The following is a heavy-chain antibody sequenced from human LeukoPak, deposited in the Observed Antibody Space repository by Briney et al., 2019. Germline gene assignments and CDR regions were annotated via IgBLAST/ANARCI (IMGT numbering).Heavy chain of an antibody. D-gene: IGHD3-22*01. Sequence: SETLSLTCSVSGGSVNSDSFYWTWIRQPPGKGLEWIGYVYYSGRANYNPTLKSRVTISVDTSKNQFSLRLNSVTAADTALYYCVRETATSYYDSAGYYRQTEVFDVWGQGTKVTVSS. J-gene: IGHJ3*01. CDR2: VYYSGRA. CDR1: GGSVNSDSFY. V-gene: IGHV4-61*01. CDR3: VRETATSYYDSAGYYRQTEVFDV.